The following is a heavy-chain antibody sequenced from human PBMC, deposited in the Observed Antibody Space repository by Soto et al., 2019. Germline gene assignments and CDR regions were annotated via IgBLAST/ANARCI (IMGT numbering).Heavy chain of an antibody. CDR2: ISSSSSYI. CDR1: GFTFSSYS. CDR3: AKTPSEAGHDY. Sequence: GGSLRLSCAASGFTFSSYSMNWVRQAPGKGLEWVSSISSSSSYIYYADSVKGRFTISRDNAKNTLYLQMNSLRAEDTAVYYCAKTPSEAGHDYWGQGTLVTVSS. J-gene: IGHJ4*02. D-gene: IGHD6-13*01. V-gene: IGHV3-21*04.